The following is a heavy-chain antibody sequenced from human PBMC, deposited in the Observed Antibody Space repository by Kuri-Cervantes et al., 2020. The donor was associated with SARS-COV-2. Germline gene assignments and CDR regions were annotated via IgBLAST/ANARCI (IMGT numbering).Heavy chain of an antibody. CDR2: IDSSSSYI. CDR1: GFTFSSYA. V-gene: IGHV3-21*01. CDR3: ARAPRFGELSFDY. Sequence: GESLKISCVASGFTFSSYAMHWVRQAPGKGLEWDSSIDSSSSYIYYADSVKGGFTISRDKAKHSLYLQMNSLRAEDTAVYYCARAPRFGELSFDYWGQGTLVTVSS. J-gene: IGHJ4*02. D-gene: IGHD3-10*01.